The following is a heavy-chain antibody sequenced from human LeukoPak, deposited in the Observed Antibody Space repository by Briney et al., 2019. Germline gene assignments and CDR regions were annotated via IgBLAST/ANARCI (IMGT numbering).Heavy chain of an antibody. D-gene: IGHD3-3*01. Sequence: SETLSLTCAVSGGSISGYFWSWIRQTPGKGLEWIGYVHYSGATNYNPSLKGRVTMSVDTSKDQFSPKLNSVNAADTAMYYCARHRSPLESFHHWGQGTLVTVSS. V-gene: IGHV4-59*08. CDR3: ARHRSPLESFHH. CDR2: VHYSGAT. J-gene: IGHJ1*01. CDR1: GGSISGYF.